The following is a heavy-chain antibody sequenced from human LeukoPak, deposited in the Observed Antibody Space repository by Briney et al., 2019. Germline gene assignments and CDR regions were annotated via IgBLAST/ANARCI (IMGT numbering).Heavy chain of an antibody. CDR3: ANDLPGRTWFDT. D-gene: IGHD3/OR15-3a*01. V-gene: IGHV3-23*01. CDR2: IRGSGGTT. Sequence: PGGSLRLSCAASGFTFSSHSMSWGRQAPGQGLEWVSSIRGSGGTTYYADSVQGRSTISRDNSKNTLYLQMNSLRAEDTAIYYCANDLPGRTWFDTWGQGTLVTVSS. J-gene: IGHJ5*02. CDR1: GFTFSSHS.